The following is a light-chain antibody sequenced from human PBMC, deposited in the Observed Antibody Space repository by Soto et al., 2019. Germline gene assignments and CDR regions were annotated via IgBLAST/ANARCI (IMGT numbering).Light chain of an antibody. J-gene: IGKJ1*01. CDR1: QSLLHSNGYNY. CDR2: LGS. Sequence: DIVMTQSPLSLPVTPGEPASISCRSSQSLLHSNGYNYLDWYLQKLGQSPQLLISLGSNRASGVPDRFSGSGSGTDFTLKISRVEAEDVGVYHCMQALRAPPTFGQGTKVDIK. V-gene: IGKV2-28*01. CDR3: MQALRAPPT.